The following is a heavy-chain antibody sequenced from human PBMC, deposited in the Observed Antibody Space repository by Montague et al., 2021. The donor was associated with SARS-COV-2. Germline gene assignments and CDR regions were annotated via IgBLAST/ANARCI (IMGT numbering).Heavy chain of an antibody. J-gene: IGHJ4*02. D-gene: IGHD5-24*01. CDR1: GGSISSSSYY. CDR2: IYYSGST. Sequence: SETLSLTCTVSGGSISSSSYYWGWIRQPPGKGLEWIGSIYYSGSTYYNPSLKSRVTISVDTSKNQFSLKLSSVTAADTAVYYCARHSRRWLQLIAPFSDYWGQGTLVTVSS. CDR3: ARHSRRWLQLIAPFSDY. V-gene: IGHV4-39*01.